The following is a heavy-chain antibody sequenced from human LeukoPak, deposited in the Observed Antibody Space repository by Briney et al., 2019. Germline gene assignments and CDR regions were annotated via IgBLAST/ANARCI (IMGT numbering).Heavy chain of an antibody. D-gene: IGHD3-10*01. CDR2: IFTSGIT. J-gene: IGHJ6*03. CDR1: GGSISIYY. V-gene: IGHV4-4*07. Sequence: PSETLSLTCTVSGGSISIYYWNWIRQPAGKGLEWIGRIFTSGITNYDPSLKNRVTMSVDTSKNQFSLNLSSVTAADTAVYYCARESSGNYYNPLGYMDVWGKGTTVTVSS. CDR3: ARESSGNYYNPLGYMDV.